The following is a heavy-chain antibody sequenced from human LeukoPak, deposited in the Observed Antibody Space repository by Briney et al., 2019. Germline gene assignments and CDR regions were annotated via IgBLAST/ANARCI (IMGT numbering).Heavy chain of an antibody. J-gene: IGHJ4*02. CDR1: GFTFSGFW. V-gene: IGHV3-74*01. Sequence: PGGSLRLSCAASGFTFSGFWMHWVRQAPGKGLVWVSCISFDGSDATYADSVKGRFTISRDNSKNTLYLQMNSLRAEDTAVYYCAKDLIAATRPFDYWGQGTLVTVSS. D-gene: IGHD6-6*01. CDR3: AKDLIAATRPFDY. CDR2: ISFDGSDA.